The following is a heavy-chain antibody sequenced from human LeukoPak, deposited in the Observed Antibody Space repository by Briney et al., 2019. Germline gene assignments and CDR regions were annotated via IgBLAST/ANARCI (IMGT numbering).Heavy chain of an antibody. CDR2: INHSGST. Sequence: SETLSLTCTVSGDSISSYYWSWIRQPPGKGLEWIGEINHSGSTNYNPSLKSRVTISVDTSKNQFSLKLSSVAAADTAVYYCARLAGTSIGDFDYWGQGTLVTVSS. V-gene: IGHV4-34*01. CDR1: GDSISSYY. D-gene: IGHD6-19*01. CDR3: ARLAGTSIGDFDY. J-gene: IGHJ4*02.